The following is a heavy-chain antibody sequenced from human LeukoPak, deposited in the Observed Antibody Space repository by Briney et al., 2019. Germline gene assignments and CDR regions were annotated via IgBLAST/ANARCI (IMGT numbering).Heavy chain of an antibody. D-gene: IGHD3-22*01. J-gene: IGHJ4*02. Sequence: SETLSLTCAVYGGSFTTYYWSWIRQPPGKGLEWIGETNHCGSTNYNPSLKSRVAISEDTSKNQFSLKPSSVTAADTAVYYCARGAVEIDGSCYYYGPRCLCLGYWGQGTLVTVSS. CDR1: GGSFTTYY. CDR2: TNHCGST. V-gene: IGHV4-34*01. CDR3: ARGAVEIDGSCYYYGPRCLCLGY.